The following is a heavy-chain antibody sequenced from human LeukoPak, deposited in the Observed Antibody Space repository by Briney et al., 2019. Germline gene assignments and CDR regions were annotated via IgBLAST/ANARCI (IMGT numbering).Heavy chain of an antibody. V-gene: IGHV3-53*05. Sequence: GGSLRLSCAASGFTVSSNYMSWVRQAPGKGLEWVSVIYSGGSTYYADSVKGRFTISRDNSKNTLYLQMNSLRAEDTAVYYCAKDRREGRGSSWYYYYYYMDVWGKGTTVTVSS. J-gene: IGHJ6*03. CDR3: AKDRREGRGSSWYYYYYYMDV. CDR1: GFTVSSNY. CDR2: IYSGGST. D-gene: IGHD6-13*01.